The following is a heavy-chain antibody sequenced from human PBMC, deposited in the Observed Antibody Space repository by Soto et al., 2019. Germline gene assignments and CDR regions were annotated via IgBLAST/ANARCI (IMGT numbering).Heavy chain of an antibody. J-gene: IGHJ4*02. Sequence: SVKVSCKASGGTFSSYAISLVRQAPGQGLEWMGGIIPIFGTANYAQKFQGRVTITADKSTSTAYMELSSLRSEDTAVYYCAAYGSGSFPFDYWGQGTLVTVSS. CDR3: AAYGSGSFPFDY. V-gene: IGHV1-69*06. D-gene: IGHD3-10*01. CDR2: IIPIFGTA. CDR1: GGTFSSYA.